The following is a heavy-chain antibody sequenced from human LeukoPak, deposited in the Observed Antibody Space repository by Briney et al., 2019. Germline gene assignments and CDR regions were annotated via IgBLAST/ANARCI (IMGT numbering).Heavy chain of an antibody. CDR1: GFTFSDYY. Sequence: GGSLRLSCAASGFTFSDYYMSWIRQAPGKGLEWVSYISSSGSTIYYADSVKGRFTISRDNAKNSLYLQMNSLRAEDTAVHYCARGVNKLRFLEWLLKGWFDPWGQGTLVTVSS. V-gene: IGHV3-11*04. D-gene: IGHD3-3*01. J-gene: IGHJ5*02. CDR2: ISSSGSTI. CDR3: ARGVNKLRFLEWLLKGWFDP.